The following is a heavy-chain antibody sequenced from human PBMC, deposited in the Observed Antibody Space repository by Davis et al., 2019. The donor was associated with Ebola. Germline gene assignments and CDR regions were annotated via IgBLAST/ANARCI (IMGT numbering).Heavy chain of an antibody. D-gene: IGHD5-18*01. CDR1: GYTFAAHY. J-gene: IGHJ5*02. V-gene: IGHV1-2*06. Sequence: ASVKVSCKASGYTFAAHYIHWVRQAPGQGLEWMGRINPNFGGKIYAQKFQDRVTMTIDTSINTAYMELDRLTSDDTAIYYCAREHTYGRWDDWFDPWGQGTLVTVSS. CDR3: AREHTYGRWDDWFDP. CDR2: INPNFGGK.